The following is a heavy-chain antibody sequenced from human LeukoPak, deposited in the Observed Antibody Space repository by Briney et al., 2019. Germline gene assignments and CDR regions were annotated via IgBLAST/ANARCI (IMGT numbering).Heavy chain of an antibody. V-gene: IGHV4-59*01. CDR3: ARVNGDYPDY. CDR1: GGSISSYY. CDR2: IYNSGST. J-gene: IGHJ4*02. D-gene: IGHD4-17*01. Sequence: PSETLSLTCTVSGGSISSYYWSWIRQPPGKGLEWIGYIYNSGSTNYNPSLKSRVTIAMDTSKNQFSLNLSSVTAADTAVYYCARVNGDYPDYWGQGALVTVSS.